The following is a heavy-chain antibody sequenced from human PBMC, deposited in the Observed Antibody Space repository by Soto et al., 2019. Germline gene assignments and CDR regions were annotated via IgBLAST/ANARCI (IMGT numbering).Heavy chain of an antibody. CDR3: ARGSGRYHPTLDY. CDR1: GGSISSYY. J-gene: IGHJ4*02. V-gene: IGHV4-59*01. Sequence: QVQLQESGPGLVKPSETLSLTCTVSGGSISSYYWSWIRQPPGKGLEWIGYIYYSGSTNYNPSLKSRVTISVDTSKNQFSLKLSSVTAADTAVYYCARGSGRYHPTLDYWGQGTLVTVSS. CDR2: IYYSGST. D-gene: IGHD3-10*01.